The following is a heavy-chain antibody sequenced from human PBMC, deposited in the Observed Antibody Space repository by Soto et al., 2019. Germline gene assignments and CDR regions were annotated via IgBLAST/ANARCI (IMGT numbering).Heavy chain of an antibody. CDR2: TYYRSKWYN. CDR1: GDSVSSNSAA. V-gene: IGHV6-1*01. CDR3: AREEGCSSTSCYDYYGMDV. Sequence: SQTLSLTCAISGDSVSSNSAAWNWIRQSPSRGLEWLGRTYYRSKWYNDYAVSVKSRITINPDTSKNKFSLQLNSVTPEDTAVYYCAREEGCSSTSCYDYYGMDVWVQGTTVTVPS. D-gene: IGHD2-2*01. J-gene: IGHJ6*01.